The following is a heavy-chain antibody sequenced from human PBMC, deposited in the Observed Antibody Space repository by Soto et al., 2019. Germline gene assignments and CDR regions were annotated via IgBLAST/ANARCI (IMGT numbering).Heavy chain of an antibody. V-gene: IGHV5-51*01. J-gene: IGHJ6*02. D-gene: IGHD6-19*01. CDR3: ARRTAVTDTSYYYYGMDV. CDR1: GYIFTNYW. CDR2: IYPGDSET. Sequence: GESLKISCKGSGYIFTNYWIGWVRQMPGKGLEWMGIIYPGDSETRYSPSFQGQVTISADKSISTAYLQWSSLKASDTAMYYCARRTAVTDTSYYYYGMDVWGQGTTVTVSS.